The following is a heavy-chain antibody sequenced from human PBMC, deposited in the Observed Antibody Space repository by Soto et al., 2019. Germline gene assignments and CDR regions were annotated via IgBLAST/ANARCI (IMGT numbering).Heavy chain of an antibody. Sequence: PSETLSLTCTVSGGSISSGDYYWSWIRQPPGKGLEWIGYIYYSGSTYYNPSLKSRVTISVDTSKNQFSLKLSSVTAADTAVYYCATYLYCSGGSCYGGNNWFDPWGQGTMVTVYS. CDR3: ATYLYCSGGSCYGGNNWFDP. CDR2: IYYSGST. V-gene: IGHV4-30-4*01. J-gene: IGHJ5*02. CDR1: GGSISSGDYY. D-gene: IGHD2-15*01.